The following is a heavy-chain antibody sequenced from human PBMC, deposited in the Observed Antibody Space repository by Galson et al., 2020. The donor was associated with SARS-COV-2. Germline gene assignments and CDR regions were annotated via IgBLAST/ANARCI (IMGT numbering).Heavy chain of an antibody. CDR3: ARGDCSGRTGAFDI. CDR2: IYYSGST. Sequence: ASETLSLTCTVSGGSISSGGYYWSWIRQHPGKGLEWIGYIYYSGSTYYNPSLKSRVTISVDTSKNQFSLKLSSVTAADTAVYYCARGDCSGRTGAFDIWGQGTMVTVSS. J-gene: IGHJ3*02. D-gene: IGHD2-15*01. CDR1: GGSISSGGYY. V-gene: IGHV4-31*03.